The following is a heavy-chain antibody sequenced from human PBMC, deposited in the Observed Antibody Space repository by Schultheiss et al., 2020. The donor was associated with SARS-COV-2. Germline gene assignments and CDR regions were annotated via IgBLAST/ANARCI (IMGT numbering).Heavy chain of an antibody. V-gene: IGHV1-3*01. J-gene: IGHJ4*02. Sequence: ASVKVSCKASGFSFISYSMHWVRQAPGQGLQWMGWINGGNGKIEFSQNFQGRVTITADESTSTAYMELSSLRSEDTAVYYCASESRSTTPGFDSWGQGTLVTVSS. CDR3: ASESRSTTPGFDS. CDR1: GFSFISYS. D-gene: IGHD2-2*01. CDR2: INGGNGKI.